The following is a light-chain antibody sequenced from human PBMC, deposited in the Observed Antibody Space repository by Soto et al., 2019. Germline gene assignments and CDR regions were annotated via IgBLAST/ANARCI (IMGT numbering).Light chain of an antibody. V-gene: IGKV3-20*01. J-gene: IGKJ1*01. Sequence: EIVLTQSPDTLSLSPGEGATLSCRASQSINSFLAWYQQRRGQAPRLLIHGASNRATGIPDRFSGSGSGTDFTLTISRLEPEDFAVYYCQQYGGSPRTFGQGTKVDI. CDR2: GAS. CDR1: QSINSF. CDR3: QQYGGSPRT.